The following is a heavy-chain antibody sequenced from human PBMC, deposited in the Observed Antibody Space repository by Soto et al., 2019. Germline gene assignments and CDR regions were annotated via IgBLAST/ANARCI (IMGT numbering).Heavy chain of an antibody. CDR3: ARAASAAGSRYFDF. Sequence: GGSLRLSCAASGFTFSSHSMNWIRQAPGKGLEWLSYISSTSRHTDYANSVKGRFTISRDNANNSLYLQMNSLRVDDTAVYFCARAASAAGSRYFDFWGQGALVTVSS. CDR1: GFTFSSHS. D-gene: IGHD6-13*01. V-gene: IGHV3-21*05. CDR2: ISSTSRHT. J-gene: IGHJ4*02.